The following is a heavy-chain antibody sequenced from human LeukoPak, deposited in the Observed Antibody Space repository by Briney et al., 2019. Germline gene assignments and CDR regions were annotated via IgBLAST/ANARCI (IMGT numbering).Heavy chain of an antibody. V-gene: IGHV4-39*01. D-gene: IGHD7-27*01. CDR2: IFYSGST. J-gene: IGHJ4*02. CDR3: ARQSSFNWVYFDY. CDR1: GGSISSSSYY. Sequence: KTSETLSLTCTVSGGSISSSSYYWGWIRQPPGKGLEWIGSIFYSGSTYYNPSLKSRVTISVDTSKNQFSLKLSSVTAADTAVYYCARQSSFNWVYFDYWGQGTLVTVSS.